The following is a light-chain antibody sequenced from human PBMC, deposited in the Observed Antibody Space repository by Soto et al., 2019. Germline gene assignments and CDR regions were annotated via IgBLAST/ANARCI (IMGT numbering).Light chain of an antibody. CDR3: QEYNYWHPIT. CDR2: DAS. J-gene: IGKJ4*01. V-gene: IGKV3-15*01. CDR1: QIIDSK. Sequence: IVMTQSPATLSVSPGERVTLSCRASQIIDSKLAWYQQRPGQAPRLLIYDASIRATGIPARFSGSGSGTEFTLTISGLQSEDSAVYYCQEYNYWHPITFGGGTKVEIK.